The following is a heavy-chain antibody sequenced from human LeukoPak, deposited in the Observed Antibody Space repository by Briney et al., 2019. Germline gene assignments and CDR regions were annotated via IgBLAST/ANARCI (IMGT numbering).Heavy chain of an antibody. D-gene: IGHD3-10*01. J-gene: IGHJ4*02. V-gene: IGHV3-9*03. CDR1: GFTFDDYA. Sequence: GGSLRLSCAASGFTFDDYAMHWLRQAPGKDLAWVSGISWNSDMIGYADSVKGRFTISRDNAKNSLYLQMNSLRAEDMALYYCAKSKYLGGSYDYWGQGTLVTVSS. CDR2: ISWNSDMI. CDR3: AKSKYLGGSYDY.